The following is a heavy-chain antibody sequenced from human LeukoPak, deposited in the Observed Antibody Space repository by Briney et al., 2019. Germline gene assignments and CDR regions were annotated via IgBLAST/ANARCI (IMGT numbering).Heavy chain of an antibody. D-gene: IGHD3-22*01. CDR2: INPSGGST. Sequence: GASVKVSCTASGYTFTSYYMHWVRQAPGQGLEWMGIINPSGGSTSYAQKFQGRVTMTRDTSTSTVYMELSSLRSEDTAVYYCARDLVYDSSGYCFDYWGQGTLVTVSS. V-gene: IGHV1-46*01. CDR3: ARDLVYDSSGYCFDY. CDR1: GYTFTSYY. J-gene: IGHJ4*02.